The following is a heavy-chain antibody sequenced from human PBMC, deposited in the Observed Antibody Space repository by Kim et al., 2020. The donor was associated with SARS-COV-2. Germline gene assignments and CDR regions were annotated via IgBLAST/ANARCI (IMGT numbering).Heavy chain of an antibody. Sequence: TSYADPVKGRFTNSRDNAKNTLYLQMNSLRAEDTAVYYCARDHAASGWGQGTLVTVSS. CDR3: ARDHAASG. CDR2: T. D-gene: IGHD3-10*01. J-gene: IGHJ4*02. V-gene: IGHV3-74*01.